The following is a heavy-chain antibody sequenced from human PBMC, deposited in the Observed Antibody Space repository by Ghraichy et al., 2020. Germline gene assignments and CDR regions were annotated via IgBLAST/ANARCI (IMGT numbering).Heavy chain of an antibody. Sequence: SVKVSCKASGGTFSNYAFNWVRQAPGQGLEWMGGFIPIFGTANYAQNFQGRVTITADESTSTAYMELSSLRSEDTAVYYCARDREGVLWSRASVSGLDVWGQGTTVTVSS. V-gene: IGHV1-69*13. D-gene: IGHD3-10*01. CDR2: FIPIFGTA. CDR3: ARDREGVLWSRASVSGLDV. CDR1: GGTFSNYA. J-gene: IGHJ6*02.